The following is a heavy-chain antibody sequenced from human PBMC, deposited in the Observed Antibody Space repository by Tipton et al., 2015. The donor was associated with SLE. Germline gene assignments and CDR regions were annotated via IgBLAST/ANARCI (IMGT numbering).Heavy chain of an antibody. D-gene: IGHD4-17*01. V-gene: IGHV1-46*01. CDR3: ARDGGDDGSYDVGYYMDV. CDR2: INPSGGSA. Sequence: QLVQSGAEVKKPGASVKVSCKASGYNFTSYSLHWVRQAPGQGLEWMGMINPSGGSATLAQTFEGRITMTRDTSTSTVYMEVRGLRLDDTGVYFCARDGGDDGSYDVGYYMDVWGKGSTVAVSS. J-gene: IGHJ6*03. CDR1: GYNFTSYS.